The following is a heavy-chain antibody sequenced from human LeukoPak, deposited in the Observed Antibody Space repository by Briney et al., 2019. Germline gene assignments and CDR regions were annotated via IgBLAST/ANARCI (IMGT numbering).Heavy chain of an antibody. V-gene: IGHV1-69*05. Sequence: SVKVSCKASGGTFSSYAISWVRQAPGQGLEWMGGIIPIFGTANYAQKFQRRVTITTDESTSTAYMELSSLRSEDTAVYYCARDISGSYHYFDYWGQGTLVTVSS. D-gene: IGHD1-26*01. J-gene: IGHJ4*02. CDR3: ARDISGSYHYFDY. CDR2: IIPIFGTA. CDR1: GGTFSSYA.